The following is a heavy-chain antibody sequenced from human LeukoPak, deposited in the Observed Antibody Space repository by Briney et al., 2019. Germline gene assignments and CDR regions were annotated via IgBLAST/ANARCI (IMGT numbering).Heavy chain of an antibody. D-gene: IGHD4-17*01. CDR3: ARLGGYGDSLDY. CDR1: GGSISSYY. CDR2: IYYSGST. V-gene: IGHV4-59*08. Sequence: PSETLSLTCTVSGGSISSYYWSWIRQPPGKGLEWIGYIYYSGSTNYNPSLKSRVTISVDTSKNQFSLKLSSVTAADTAVYYCARLGGYGDSLDYWGQGTLVTVSS. J-gene: IGHJ4*02.